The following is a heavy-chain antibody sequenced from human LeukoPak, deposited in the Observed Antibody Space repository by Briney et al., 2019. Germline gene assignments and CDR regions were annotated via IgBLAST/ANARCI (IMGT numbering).Heavy chain of an antibody. D-gene: IGHD1-1*01. V-gene: IGHV3-9*01. CDR1: GFNFDDYA. Sequence: GGSLRLSCAVSGFNFDDYAMHWVWQAPGRGLEWVSGINWKTGNGIYADSVKGRFTISRDNAKNSLYLQMSSLRAEDTALYCTRRAARWQFDLWGRGTLLTVSS. CDR2: INWKTGNG. J-gene: IGHJ2*01. CDR3: RRAARWQFDL.